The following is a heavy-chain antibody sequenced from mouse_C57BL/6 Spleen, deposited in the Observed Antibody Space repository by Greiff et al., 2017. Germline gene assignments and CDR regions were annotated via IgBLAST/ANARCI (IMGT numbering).Heavy chain of an antibody. V-gene: IGHV1-42*01. CDR1: GYSFTGYY. Sequence: VQLKESGPELVKPGASVKLSCKASGYSFTGYYMNWVKQSPEKSLEWIGKINPSTGGTNYNQKFKAKATLTVDKSSSTADMQLKSLTSEDSAVYYCARGRLGRGDKDYWGQGTSVTVAS. D-gene: IGHD4-1*01. J-gene: IGHJ4*01. CDR2: INPSTGGT. CDR3: ARGRLGRGDKDY.